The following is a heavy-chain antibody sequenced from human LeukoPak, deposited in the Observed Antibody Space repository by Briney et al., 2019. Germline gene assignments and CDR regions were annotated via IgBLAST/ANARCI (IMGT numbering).Heavy chain of an antibody. CDR3: ARDLGWDIVVVVAATLLDY. J-gene: IGHJ4*02. CDR2: ISAYNGNT. D-gene: IGHD2-15*01. CDR1: GYTFTSYS. V-gene: IGHV1-18*04. Sequence: ASVKVSCKASGYTFTSYSISWVRQAPGQGLEWMGWISAYNGNTNYAQKLQGRVTMTTDTSTSTAYMELRSLRSDDTAVYYCARDLGWDIVVVVAATLLDYWGQGTLVTVSS.